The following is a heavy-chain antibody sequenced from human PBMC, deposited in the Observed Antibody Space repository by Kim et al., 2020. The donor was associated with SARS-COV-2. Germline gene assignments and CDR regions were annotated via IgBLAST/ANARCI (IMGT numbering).Heavy chain of an antibody. CDR3: VRVAIGDFWSANYNDY. CDR2: IDSSGSGT. CDR1: GFTFSTYW. V-gene: IGHV3-74*01. D-gene: IGHD3-3*01. J-gene: IGHJ4*02. Sequence: GGSLRLSCAASGFTFSTYWMHWVRQTPGKGLEWVSRIDSSGSGTTYADSVKGRFTISRDNAKNTLYLQMNSLRAEDTAVYYCVRVAIGDFWSANYNDYWGQGTLVTVSS.